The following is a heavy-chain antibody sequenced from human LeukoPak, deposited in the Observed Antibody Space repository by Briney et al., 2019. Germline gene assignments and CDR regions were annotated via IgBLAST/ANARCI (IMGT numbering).Heavy chain of an antibody. CDR2: ISSSGSTI. J-gene: IGHJ6*03. CDR1: GFTFSSYE. Sequence: PGGSLRLSCAASGFTFSSYEMNWVRQPPGKGLEWVSYISSSGSTIYYAASVKGRFTISRDNAKNSLYLQMNSLGAEDTAVYYCARASSPPPYYDFWSGYYLGQAYYYYYYMDVWGKGTTVTVSS. D-gene: IGHD3-3*01. V-gene: IGHV3-48*03. CDR3: ARASSPPPYYDFWSGYYLGQAYYYYYYMDV.